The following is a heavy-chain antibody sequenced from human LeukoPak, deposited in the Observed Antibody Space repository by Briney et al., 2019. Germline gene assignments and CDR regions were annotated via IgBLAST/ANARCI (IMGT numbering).Heavy chain of an antibody. J-gene: IGHJ4*02. Sequence: PSKTLSLTCTVSGGSISSGGYYWSWIRQHPGKGLEWIGYIYYSGSTYYNPSLKSRVTISVDTSKNQFSLKLSSVTAADTAVYYCARVNSAMVRGVITNFDYWGQGTLVTVSS. CDR3: ARVNSAMVRGVITNFDY. CDR2: IYYSGST. CDR1: GGSISSGGYY. D-gene: IGHD3-10*01. V-gene: IGHV4-31*03.